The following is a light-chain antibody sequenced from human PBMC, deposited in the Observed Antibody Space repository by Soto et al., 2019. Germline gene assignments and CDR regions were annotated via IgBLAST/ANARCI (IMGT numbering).Light chain of an antibody. J-gene: IGLJ2*01. CDR2: VNSDGSH. CDR1: SGHSRSP. V-gene: IGLV4-69*01. Sequence: QSVPTQSPSASASLGASVKLTCTLSSGHSRSPIAWHQQRPEKGPRYLMKVNSDGSHTRGDGIPDRFSGSSSGAERDLTISSLQSEEEADYFCQAWNTGIRVFGGGTKLTVL. CDR3: QAWNTGIRV.